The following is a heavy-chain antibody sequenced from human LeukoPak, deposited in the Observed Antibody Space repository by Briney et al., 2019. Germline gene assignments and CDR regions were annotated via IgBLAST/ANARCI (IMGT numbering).Heavy chain of an antibody. CDR1: GFTFSSYA. D-gene: IGHD6-19*01. J-gene: IGHJ4*02. Sequence: GGSLRLSCAASGFTFSSYAMSWVHQAPGKGLEWVSAISGSGGSTYYADSVKGRFTISRDNSKNTLYLQMNSLRAEDTAVYYCAKVKTYSSGWRTYYFDYWGQGTLVTVSS. CDR3: AKVKTYSSGWRTYYFDY. V-gene: IGHV3-23*01. CDR2: ISGSGGST.